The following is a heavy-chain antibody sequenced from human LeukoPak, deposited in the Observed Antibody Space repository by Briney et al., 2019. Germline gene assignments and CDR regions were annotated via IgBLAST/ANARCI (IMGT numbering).Heavy chain of an antibody. CDR1: GGSISNTNW. V-gene: IGHV4-4*02. Sequence: PSGTLSLTCGVSGGSISNTNWWSWVRQPPGQGLEWIGEISLTGLTHYNPSLESRVTVSLDKSKNQLSLNLTSVTAADTAVYFCSRENGAFSPFGYWGQGTLVTVLS. CDR3: SRENGAFSPFGY. CDR2: ISLTGLT. J-gene: IGHJ4*02. D-gene: IGHD2-8*01.